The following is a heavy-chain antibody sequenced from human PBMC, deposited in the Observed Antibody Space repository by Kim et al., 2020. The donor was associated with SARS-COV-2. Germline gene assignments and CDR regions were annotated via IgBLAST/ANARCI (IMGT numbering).Heavy chain of an antibody. CDR1: GYSFTSYW. J-gene: IGHJ4*02. CDR3: ARGRHYYDSSGYLGPFDY. V-gene: IGHV5-51*01. D-gene: IGHD3-22*01. Sequence: GESLKISCKGSGYSFTSYWIGWVRQMPGKGLEWMGIIYPGDSDTRYSPSFQGQVTISADKSISTAYLQWSSLKASDTAMYYCARGRHYYDSSGYLGPFDYWGQGTLVTVSS. CDR2: IYPGDSDT.